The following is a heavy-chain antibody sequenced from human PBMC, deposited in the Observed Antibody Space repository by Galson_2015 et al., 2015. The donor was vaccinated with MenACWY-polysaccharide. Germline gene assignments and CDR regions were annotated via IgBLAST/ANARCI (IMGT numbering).Heavy chain of an antibody. V-gene: IGHV1-3*01. CDR2: ITGGNGDT. CDR1: GYTFSRYP. J-gene: IGHJ4*02. D-gene: IGHD2/OR15-2a*01. Sequence: SVKVSCKASGYTFSRYPIHWVRQAPGQRFEWMGWITGGNGDTKYSEKLQGRVSITKDTSANTVYMELSSLTYEDTAVVYCARHVIGGGYFEYWGQGTLVTVSS. CDR3: ARHVIGGGYFEY.